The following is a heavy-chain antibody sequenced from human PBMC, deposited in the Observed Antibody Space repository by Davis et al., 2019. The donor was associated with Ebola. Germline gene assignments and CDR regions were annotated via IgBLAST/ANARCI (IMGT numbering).Heavy chain of an antibody. V-gene: IGHV1-46*01. CDR2: INPSDGRT. J-gene: IGHJ5*02. Sequence: ASVKVSCKASGYTFTGYYMHWVRQAPGQGFEWMGIINPSDGRTSYAQKFQGRVTMTRDTSTSTVYVELSSLRSEDTAVYYCARASISISGEVTNWFDPWGQGTLVTVSS. D-gene: IGHD3-3*01. CDR3: ARASISISGEVTNWFDP. CDR1: GYTFTGYY.